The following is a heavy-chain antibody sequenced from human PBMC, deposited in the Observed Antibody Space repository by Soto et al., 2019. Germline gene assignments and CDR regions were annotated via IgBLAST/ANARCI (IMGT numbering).Heavy chain of an antibody. CDR3: AKTGPYDILTYWYFDL. Sequence: PSETLSLTCIVSGDSISSSSYYWVWIRQPPGKGLEWIGSIYYSGTTYYNPSLEGRVTISIDTSKNQFSLKVSSLTAADTAVYYCAKTGPYDILTYWYFDLWGRGTLVTVSS. CDR1: GDSISSSSYY. V-gene: IGHV4-39*01. D-gene: IGHD3-9*01. CDR2: IYYSGTT. J-gene: IGHJ2*01.